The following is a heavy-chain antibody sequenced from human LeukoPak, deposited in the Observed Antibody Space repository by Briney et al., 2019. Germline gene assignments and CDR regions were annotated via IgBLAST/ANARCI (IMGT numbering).Heavy chain of an antibody. Sequence: SETLSLTCTVSGGSISSTNYYWAWIRQPPGRGLEWIGSIYYTGTTFDNPSLKSRVTLSVDTSKNQFSLRLTSVTAADTAFYYCAREEYSSDWYGHDSWGQGTLVTVSS. CDR2: IYYTGTT. V-gene: IGHV4-39*07. CDR1: GGSISSTNYY. CDR3: AREEYSSDWYGHDS. J-gene: IGHJ4*02. D-gene: IGHD6-13*01.